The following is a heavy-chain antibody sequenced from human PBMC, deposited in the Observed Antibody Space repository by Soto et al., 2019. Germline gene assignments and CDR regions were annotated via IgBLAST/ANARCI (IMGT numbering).Heavy chain of an antibody. D-gene: IGHD3-10*01. CDR1: GYTFRSYD. CDR3: ARAYGAGSFDF. J-gene: IGHJ5*01. V-gene: IGHV1-8*01. CDR2: VNPNTGNT. Sequence: QVQLVQSGAEVKKPGASVKVSCTASGYTFRSYDIHWVRQATGQGLEWLGWVNPNTGNTGYAQRFQGRVTMTRDISKSTACMELSRLTSEDTTIYYCARAYGAGSFDFWGPGTLVSVSS.